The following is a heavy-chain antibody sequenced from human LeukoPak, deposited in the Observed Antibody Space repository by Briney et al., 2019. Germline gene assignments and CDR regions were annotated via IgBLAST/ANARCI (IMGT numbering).Heavy chain of an antibody. Sequence: SETLSLTCTVSGGSISSYYWSWIRQPPGKGLEWIGYIYYSGSTNYNPSLKSRVTISVDTSKNQFSLKLSSVTAADTAVYYCARDRGNYYDSSGYYPWGQGTLVTVSS. J-gene: IGHJ5*02. CDR3: ARDRGNYYDSSGYYP. D-gene: IGHD3-22*01. CDR2: IYYSGST. CDR1: GGSISSYY. V-gene: IGHV4-59*12.